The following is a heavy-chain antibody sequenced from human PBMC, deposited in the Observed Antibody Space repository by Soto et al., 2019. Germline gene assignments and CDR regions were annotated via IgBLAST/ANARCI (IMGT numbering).Heavy chain of an antibody. CDR3: ARDRGIAVAGTGWFDP. D-gene: IGHD6-19*01. Sequence: ASVKVSCKASGYTFTSYAMHWVRQAPGQRLEWMGWINAGNGNTKYSQKFQGRVTITRDTSASTAYMELSSLRSEGTAVYYCARDRGIAVAGTGWFDPWGQGTLVTVSS. V-gene: IGHV1-3*01. J-gene: IGHJ5*02. CDR2: INAGNGNT. CDR1: GYTFTSYA.